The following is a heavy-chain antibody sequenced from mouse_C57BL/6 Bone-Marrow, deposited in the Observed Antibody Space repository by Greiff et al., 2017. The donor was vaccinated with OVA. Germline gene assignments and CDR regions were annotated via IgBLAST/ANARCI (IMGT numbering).Heavy chain of an antibody. V-gene: IGHV1-81*01. Sequence: QVQLQQSGAELARPGASVKLSCKASGYTFTSYGISWVKQRTGQGLEWIGEIYPRSGNTYYNEKFKGKATLTADKSSCTAYMELRSLTSEDSAVYFCARTRRGFAYWGQGTLVTVSA. CDR3: ARTRRGFAY. CDR2: IYPRSGNT. J-gene: IGHJ3*01. CDR1: GYTFTSYG.